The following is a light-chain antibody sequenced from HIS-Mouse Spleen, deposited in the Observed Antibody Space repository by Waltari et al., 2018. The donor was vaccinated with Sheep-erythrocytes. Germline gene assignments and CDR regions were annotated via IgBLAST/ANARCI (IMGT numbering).Light chain of an antibody. J-gene: IGLJ1*01. V-gene: IGLV2-11*01. CDR1: SSDVGRYNY. Sequence: QSALTQPRSVSGSPGQSVTISCTGPSSDVGRYNYVPWYQQHPGKAPKLMIYDVRKRPSGVPDRFSGSKSGNTASLTISGLQAEDEADYYCCSYAGSYNHVFATGTKVTVL. CDR2: DVR. CDR3: CSYAGSYNHV.